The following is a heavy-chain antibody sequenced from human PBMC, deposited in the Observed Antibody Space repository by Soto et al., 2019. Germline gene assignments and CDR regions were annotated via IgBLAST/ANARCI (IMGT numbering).Heavy chain of an antibody. J-gene: IGHJ5*02. CDR2: IIPMSGRP. CDR1: GGTFNSYS. CDR3: TRTGRQSANWFDP. Sequence: QVQLVQSGAEVKTPGSSVKVSCKASGGTFNSYSIDWVRQAPGQGFEWMGGIIPMSGRPNYAQRFQSRVTFSADKSTNTVYMEVNSLTQDDTAVYYCTRTGRQSANWFDPWGQGTLVTVSS. V-gene: IGHV1-69*06.